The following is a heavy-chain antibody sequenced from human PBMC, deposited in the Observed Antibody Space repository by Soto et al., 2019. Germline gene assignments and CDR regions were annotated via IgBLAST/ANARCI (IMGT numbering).Heavy chain of an antibody. D-gene: IGHD3-3*01. CDR2: IYSSGNT. CDR1: GGTISGYY. J-gene: IGHJ5*02. CDR3: ARGQRFSDWFDP. V-gene: IGHV4-4*07. Sequence: PSETLSLTCSVSGGTISGYYCTWIRQPAGKGLGWIGRIYSSGNTKYNPSLQSRVTMSLDTSNNQFSLRLTSVTTADTAVYYCARGQRFSDWFDPWGQGTLVTVSS.